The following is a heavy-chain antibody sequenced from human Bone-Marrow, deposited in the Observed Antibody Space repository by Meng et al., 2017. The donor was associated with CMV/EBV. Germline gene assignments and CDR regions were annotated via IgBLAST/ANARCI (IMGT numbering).Heavy chain of an antibody. Sequence: SVKVSCKASGGTFSSYAISWVRQAPGQGLEWMGGIIPILGIANYAQKFQGRVTITADKSTSTAYMELSSLRSEDTAVYYCARMTIGGEVATIYNFDYWGQGTLVTVSS. V-gene: IGHV1-69*10. CDR1: GGTFSSYA. CDR3: ARMTIGGEVATIYNFDY. CDR2: IIPILGIA. D-gene: IGHD5-12*01. J-gene: IGHJ4*02.